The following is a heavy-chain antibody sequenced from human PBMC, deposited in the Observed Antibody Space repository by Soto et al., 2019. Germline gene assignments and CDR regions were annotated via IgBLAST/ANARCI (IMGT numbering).Heavy chain of an antibody. J-gene: IGHJ4*02. V-gene: IGHV1-69*13. D-gene: IGHD2-2*02. CDR2: IIPIFGTA. CDR3: ARGYCSSNSCYKAPFDY. CDR1: GGTFSSYA. Sequence: ASVKVSCKASGGTFSSYAISWVRQAPGQGLEWMGGIIPIFGTANYAQKFQGRVTITADESTSTAYMELSSLRSEDTAVYYCARGYCSSNSCYKAPFDYWGQGTLVTVS.